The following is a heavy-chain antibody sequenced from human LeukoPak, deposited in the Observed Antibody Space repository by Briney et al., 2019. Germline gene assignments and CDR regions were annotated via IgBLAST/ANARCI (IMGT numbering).Heavy chain of an antibody. CDR1: GFTFSIYA. J-gene: IGHJ4*02. CDR3: ARGLSGYASSLGY. D-gene: IGHD6-6*01. V-gene: IGHV3-23*01. CDR2: LTGSGGST. Sequence: GGSLRLSCATSGFTFSIYAMTWVRQAPGKGLEWVSTLTGSGGSTYYADSVKGRFTISRDNSKNTLSLQMNSLRAEDTAVYYCARGLSGYASSLGYWGQGTLVTVSA.